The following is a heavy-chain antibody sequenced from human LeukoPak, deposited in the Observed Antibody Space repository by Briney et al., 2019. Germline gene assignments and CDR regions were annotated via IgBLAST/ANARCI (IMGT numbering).Heavy chain of an antibody. CDR1: GFTFNTYA. CDR3: AKEVYNSAWNFDY. Sequence: GGSLRLSCAASGFTFNTYAMSWVRQGPGKGLEWVSTVVGSGDNTYYADSVKGRFTISRDNSKNTLYLQMNSLRAEDTAVYFCAKEVYNSAWNFDYWGQGTLVTVSS. CDR2: VVGSGDNT. D-gene: IGHD6-19*01. J-gene: IGHJ4*02. V-gene: IGHV3-23*01.